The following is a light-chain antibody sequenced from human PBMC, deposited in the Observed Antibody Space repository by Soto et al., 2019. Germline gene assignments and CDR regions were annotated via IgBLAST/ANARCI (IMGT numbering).Light chain of an antibody. CDR2: AAS. CDR1: QSISSY. Sequence: DIQMTQSPSSLSASVGDRVTITCRASQSISSYLNWYQQKPGKAPKLLIYAASSLQSGVPSRFSGSGSGTDFTLTISSLQPEDFATYYCHQTLSFPPTFGQGTKVDIK. J-gene: IGKJ1*01. CDR3: HQTLSFPPT. V-gene: IGKV1-39*01.